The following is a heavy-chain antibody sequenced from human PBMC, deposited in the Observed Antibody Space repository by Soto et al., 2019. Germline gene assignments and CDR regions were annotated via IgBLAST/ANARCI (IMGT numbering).Heavy chain of an antibody. J-gene: IGHJ6*02. V-gene: IGHV5-10-1*01. CDR3: ARKAVRPVVQAADYYYYYYGMYV. CDR2: IDPSDSYT. CDR1: GYSFTSYW. D-gene: IGHD2-2*01. Sequence: GESLKISCKGSGYSFTSYWISWVRQMPGKGLDWMGRIDPSDSYTNYSPSFQGHVTISADKSISTAYLQWSSLKASDTAMYYCARKAVRPVVQAADYYYYYYGMYVWGQGTTVTVSS.